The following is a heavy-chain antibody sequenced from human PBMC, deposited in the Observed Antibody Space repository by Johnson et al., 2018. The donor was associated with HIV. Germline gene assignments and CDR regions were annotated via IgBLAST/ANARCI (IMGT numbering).Heavy chain of an antibody. CDR2: ISGSGGST. D-gene: IGHD3-22*01. Sequence: VQLVESGGGLVQPGGSLRLSCAASGFTFSTCAMSWVRQAPGKGLEWVSAISGSGGSTYYADSVKGRFTISRDNSKNTLNLQMNSLRAEDTAVYHCARDHPGYDSSGDAFDIWGQGTMVTVSS. CDR3: ARDHPGYDSSGDAFDI. CDR1: GFTFSTCA. V-gene: IGHV3-23*04. J-gene: IGHJ3*02.